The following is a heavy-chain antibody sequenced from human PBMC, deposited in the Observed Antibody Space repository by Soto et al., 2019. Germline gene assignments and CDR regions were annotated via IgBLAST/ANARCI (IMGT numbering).Heavy chain of an antibody. V-gene: IGHV4-34*01. CDR3: ARRAVVAVAGSLDNWLDP. CDR2: INHSGST. Sequence: ASETLSLTCAVYGGSFSGYYWSWIRQPPGKGLEWIGEINHSGSTNYNPSLKSRVTISVDTSKNQFSLKLNSVTAADTAVYYCARRAVVAVAGSLDNWLDPWGQGILVTVSS. J-gene: IGHJ5*02. D-gene: IGHD2-15*01. CDR1: GGSFSGYY.